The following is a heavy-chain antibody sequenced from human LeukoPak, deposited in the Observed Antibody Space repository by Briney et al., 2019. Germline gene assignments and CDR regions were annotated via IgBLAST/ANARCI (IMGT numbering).Heavy chain of an antibody. J-gene: IGHJ4*02. CDR1: GYTFTGYY. D-gene: IGHD3-9*01. Sequence: GASVKVSCKASGYTFTGYYMHWVRQAPGQGLEWMGWINPNSGGTNYAQKFQGRVTMTRDTSISTAYMELSRLRSDDTAVYYCARGFLTGHSEMVVGYFDYWGQGTLVTVSS. CDR3: ARGFLTGHSEMVVGYFDY. CDR2: INPNSGGT. V-gene: IGHV1-2*02.